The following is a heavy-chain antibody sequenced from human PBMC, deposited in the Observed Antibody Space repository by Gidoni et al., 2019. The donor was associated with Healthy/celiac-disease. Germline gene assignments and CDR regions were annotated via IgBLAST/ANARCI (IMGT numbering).Heavy chain of an antibody. CDR3: AKDGGFDGDTDLFFDY. J-gene: IGHJ4*02. CDR2: IRYNGDEE. D-gene: IGHD3-16*01. Sequence: QIQLVESGGGVVPPGGSLRLSCAASGFIFSNFGMHWVRQSPDRGLQWVAFIRYNGDEEYYADSVKGRVTVSRDNSKNILSLELNSLRPEESGVYYCAKDGGFDGDTDLFFDYWGQGALVTVSA. CDR1: GFIFSNFG. V-gene: IGHV3-30*02.